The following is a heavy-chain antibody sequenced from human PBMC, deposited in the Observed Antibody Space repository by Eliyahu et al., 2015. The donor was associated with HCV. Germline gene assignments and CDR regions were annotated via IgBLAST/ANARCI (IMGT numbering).Heavy chain of an antibody. CDR1: GGSVSGYF. CDR2: TYTSWTP. J-gene: IGHJ4*02. Sequence: QVQLQESGPGLVKPSETLSLTCTVSGGSVSGYFWSWIRQPAGKGLEWIGRTYTSWTPNYNPSLKSRVTMSVDTSKNQFSLKLTSVTAADTAVYYCAREGSLTGRGIDYWGQGTLVTVSS. D-gene: IGHD3-9*01. V-gene: IGHV4-4*07. CDR3: AREGSLTGRGIDY.